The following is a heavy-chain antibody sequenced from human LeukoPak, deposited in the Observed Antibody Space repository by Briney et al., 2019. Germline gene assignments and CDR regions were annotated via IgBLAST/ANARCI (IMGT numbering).Heavy chain of an antibody. V-gene: IGHV1-24*01. CDR2: FDPEDGET. CDR1: GYTLTELS. J-gene: IGHJ6*03. D-gene: IGHD3-9*01. Sequence: ASVKVSCKVSGYTLTELSMHWVRQAPGKGLEWMGGFDPEDGETIYAQKFQGRVTMTEDTSTDTAYMELSSLRSEDTAVYYCARGHGILRQASYYMDVWGKGTTVTISS. CDR3: ARGHGILRQASYYMDV.